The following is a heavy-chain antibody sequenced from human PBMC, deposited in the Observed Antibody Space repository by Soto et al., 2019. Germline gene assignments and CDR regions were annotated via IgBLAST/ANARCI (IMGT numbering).Heavy chain of an antibody. J-gene: IGHJ6*03. CDR3: AREAVVPAAIPFYYYYYMDV. Sequence: ASVKVSCKASGYTFTSYAMHWVRQAPGQRLEWMGWINADNGNTNYAQKLQGRVTMTTDTSTSTAYMELRSLRSDDTAVYYCAREAVVPAAIPFYYYYYMDVWGKGTTVTVSS. CDR1: GYTFTSYA. V-gene: IGHV1-3*01. D-gene: IGHD2-2*01. CDR2: INADNGNT.